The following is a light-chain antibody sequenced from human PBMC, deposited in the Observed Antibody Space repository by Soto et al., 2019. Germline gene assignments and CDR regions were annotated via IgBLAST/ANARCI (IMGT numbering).Light chain of an antibody. CDR3: SAYTSRSTLV. V-gene: IGLV2-14*01. J-gene: IGLJ2*01. CDR1: SRDIGAYNL. Sequence: QSALTQPASVSGSPGQSITISCGGTSRDIGAYNLVSWYQQPPGKAPKLLIYEVRNRPSGISYRFSGSKSGTTASLTISSLLPEDEVDYYCSAYTSRSTLVFGGGTKLTVL. CDR2: EVR.